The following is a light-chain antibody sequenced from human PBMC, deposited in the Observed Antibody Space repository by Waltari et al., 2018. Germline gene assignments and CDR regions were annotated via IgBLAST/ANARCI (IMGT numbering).Light chain of an antibody. CDR1: STNIGTWYN. J-gene: IGLJ2*01. CDR3: QSYDSGLSDVV. Sequence: QSVLPRLPSASGAPAQRVTIPCTWSSTNIGTWYNLPWYQELPGTASKLLIYDDDHQPSGFPYRLSGSKTGTSDYLAITGVRAGDEAEYCCQSYDSGLSDVVFGRGTKVTVL. V-gene: IGLV1-40*01. CDR2: DDD.